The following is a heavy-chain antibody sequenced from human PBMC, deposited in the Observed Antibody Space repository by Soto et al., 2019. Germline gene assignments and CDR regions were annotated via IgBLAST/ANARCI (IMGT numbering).Heavy chain of an antibody. CDR2: ISYDGSNK. D-gene: IGHD1-20*01. V-gene: IGHV3-30*18. J-gene: IGHJ4*02. CDR3: AKDLTGTTGGGFDY. Sequence: QVQLVESGGGVVQPGRSLRLSCAASGFTFSSYGMHWVRQAPGKGLEWVAVISYDGSNKYYADSVKGRFTISRDNSKNTLYLQMNSLRADDTAVYYCAKDLTGTTGGGFDYWGQGTLVTVSS. CDR1: GFTFSSYG.